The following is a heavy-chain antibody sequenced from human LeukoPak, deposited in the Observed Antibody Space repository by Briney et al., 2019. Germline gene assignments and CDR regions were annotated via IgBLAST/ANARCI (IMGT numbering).Heavy chain of an antibody. Sequence: ASVKVSCKASGYTFTSYYMHWVRQAPGQGLEWMGIINPSGGSTSYAQKFQGRVTITADESTSTAYMELSSLRSEDTAVYYCASASGITMLRGANDYWGQGTLVTVSS. J-gene: IGHJ4*02. CDR3: ASASGITMLRGANDY. CDR1: GYTFTSYY. CDR2: INPSGGST. D-gene: IGHD3-10*01. V-gene: IGHV1-46*01.